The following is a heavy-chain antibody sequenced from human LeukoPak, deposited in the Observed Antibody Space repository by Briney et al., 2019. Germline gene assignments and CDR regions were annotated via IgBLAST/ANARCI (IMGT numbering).Heavy chain of an antibody. D-gene: IGHD5-18*01. V-gene: IGHV3-66*01. CDR3: AKSVGGYSYGSYF. Sequence: GGSLRLSCAASGFTVSGYYMNWVRQAPGKGLEWVSVIYRSGSTFYADSVKGRFTVSRDNSKNTLYLQMNSLRAEDTAVYFCAKSVGGYSYGSYFWGQGTLVTVSS. J-gene: IGHJ4*02. CDR2: IYRSGST. CDR1: GFTVSGYY.